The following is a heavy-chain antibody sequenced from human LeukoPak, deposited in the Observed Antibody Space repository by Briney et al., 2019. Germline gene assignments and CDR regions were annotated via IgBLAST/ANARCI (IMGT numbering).Heavy chain of an antibody. D-gene: IGHD1-26*01. Sequence: GGSLRLSCAASGFTVSSNYMSWVRQAPGKGLEWVSVIYSGGSTYYADSVKGRFTISRDNSKNTLYLQMNSLRAEDTAVYYCAKDKEGGATTFDYWGQGTLVTVSS. V-gene: IGHV3-66*01. J-gene: IGHJ4*02. CDR1: GFTVSSNY. CDR3: AKDKEGGATTFDY. CDR2: IYSGGST.